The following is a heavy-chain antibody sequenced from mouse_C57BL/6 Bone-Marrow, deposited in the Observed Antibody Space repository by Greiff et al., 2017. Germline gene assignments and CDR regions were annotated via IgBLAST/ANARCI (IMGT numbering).Heavy chain of an antibody. CDR2: IHPNSGST. CDR1: GYTFTSYW. CDR3: ALYGYDGPCWYFDV. J-gene: IGHJ1*03. D-gene: IGHD2-2*01. Sequence: QVQLQQPGAELVKPGASVKLSCKASGYTFTSYWMHWVKQRPGQGLEWIGMIHPNSGSTNYNEKFKSKATLTVDKSSSTAYMQLSSLTSEDSAVYYGALYGYDGPCWYFDVWGTGTTVTVSS. V-gene: IGHV1-64*01.